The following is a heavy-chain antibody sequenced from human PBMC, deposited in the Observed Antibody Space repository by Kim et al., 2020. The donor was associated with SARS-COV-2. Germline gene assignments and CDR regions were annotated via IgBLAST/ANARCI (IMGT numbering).Heavy chain of an antibody. CDR2: ISAYNGNT. V-gene: IGHV1-18*04. CDR3: ARDDIVVVPAAPLDY. D-gene: IGHD2-2*01. CDR1: GYTFTSYG. J-gene: IGHJ4*02. Sequence: ASVKVSCKASGYTFTSYGISWVRQAPGQGLEWMGWISAYNGNTNYAQKLQGRVTMTTDTSTSTAYMELRSLRSDDTAVYYCARDDIVVVPAAPLDYWGQGTLVTVSS.